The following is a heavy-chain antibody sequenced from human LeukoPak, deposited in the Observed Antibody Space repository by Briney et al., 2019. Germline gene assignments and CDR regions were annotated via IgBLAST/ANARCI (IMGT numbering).Heavy chain of an antibody. CDR2: INPNSGGT. J-gene: IGHJ5*02. V-gene: IGHV1-2*02. Sequence: ASVKVSCKASGYTLTDHYMHWVRQAPGQGLEWMGWINPNSGGTKYAQKFQGRVTMTRDTSISTAYMELSRLRSDDTAVYYCARGFQKGATTDDWFDLWGQGTLVTVSS. CDR3: ARGFQKGATTDDWFDL. CDR1: GYTLTDHY. D-gene: IGHD1-26*01.